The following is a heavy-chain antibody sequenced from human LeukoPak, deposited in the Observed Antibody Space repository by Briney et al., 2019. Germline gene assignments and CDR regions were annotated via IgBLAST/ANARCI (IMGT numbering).Heavy chain of an antibody. CDR3: ARGSGGTIPGSYYGMDV. CDR2: IYYSGST. Sequence: PSETLSLTCTASGGSISSYYWSWIRQPAGKGLEWIGYIYYSGSTNYNPSLKSRVTISVDTSKNQFSLKLSSVTAADTAVYYCARGSGGTIPGSYYGMDVWGQGTTVTVSS. CDR1: GGSISSYY. J-gene: IGHJ6*02. V-gene: IGHV4-59*01. D-gene: IGHD1-14*01.